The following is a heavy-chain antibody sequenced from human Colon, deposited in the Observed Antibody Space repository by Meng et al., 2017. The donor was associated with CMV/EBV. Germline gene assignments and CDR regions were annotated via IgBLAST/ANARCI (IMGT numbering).Heavy chain of an antibody. CDR2: IYSGGSA. Sequence: ETLSLTCTVSGGSISSGGYYWSWVRQAPGKGLEWVSVIYSGGSAYYTDSVKGRFTISRDNAKNTVYLQMNSLRAEDTAVYYCARVLPGAVGSISYFDSWGQGTLVTVSS. CDR1: GGSISSGGYY. V-gene: IGHV3-53*01. J-gene: IGHJ4*02. D-gene: IGHD6-13*01. CDR3: ARVLPGAVGSISYFDS.